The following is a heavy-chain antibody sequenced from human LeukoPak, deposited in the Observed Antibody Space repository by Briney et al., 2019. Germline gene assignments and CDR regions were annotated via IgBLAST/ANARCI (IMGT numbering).Heavy chain of an antibody. CDR2: ISYDGSNK. J-gene: IGHJ5*02. CDR1: GYTFSSYA. D-gene: IGHD2-2*01. Sequence: GRSLRLSCAASGYTFSSYAMHWVRQAPGKGLEWVAVISYDGSNKYYADSVKGRFTISRDNSKNTLYLQMNSLRAEDTAVYYCARDAARRYCSSTSCLNWFDPWGQGTLVTVSS. CDR3: ARDAARRYCSSTSCLNWFDP. V-gene: IGHV3-30-3*01.